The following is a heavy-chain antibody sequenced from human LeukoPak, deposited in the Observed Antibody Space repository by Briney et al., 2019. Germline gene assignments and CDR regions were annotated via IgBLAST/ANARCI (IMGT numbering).Heavy chain of an antibody. Sequence: SETLSLTCTVSGGSISSYYWSWIRQPPGKGLEWIGYIYYSGSTNYNPSLKSRVTISVDTSKNQFSLKLSSVTAADTAVYYCARQDPITMVRGVAFDYWGQGTLVTVSS. CDR1: GGSISSYY. D-gene: IGHD3-10*01. J-gene: IGHJ4*02. V-gene: IGHV4-59*08. CDR3: ARQDPITMVRGVAFDY. CDR2: IYYSGST.